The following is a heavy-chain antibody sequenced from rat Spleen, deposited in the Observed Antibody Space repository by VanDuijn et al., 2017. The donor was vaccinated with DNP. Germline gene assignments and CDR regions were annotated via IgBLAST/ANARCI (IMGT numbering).Heavy chain of an antibody. CDR3: TREGYYSGDVADY. J-gene: IGHJ2*01. D-gene: IGHD1-1*01. CDR1: GFTFSSFP. V-gene: IGHV5-46*01. Sequence: EVQLVESGGGLVQPGRSMKLSCAASGFTFSSFPMAWVRQAPTKGLEWVATISTSGGSTYYRDSVKGRFTISRDNAKSTLYLQMNSLRSEDTATYYCTREGYYSGDVADYWGQGVMVTVSS. CDR2: ISTSGGST.